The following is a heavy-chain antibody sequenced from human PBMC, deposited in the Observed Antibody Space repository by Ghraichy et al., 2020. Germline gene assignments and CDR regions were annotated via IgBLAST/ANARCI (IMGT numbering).Heavy chain of an antibody. V-gene: IGHV3-15*01. CDR2: LKSKSDGETA. D-gene: IGHD3-16*01. Sequence: LSLTCATSGFTFTNAWMTWVRQAPGKGLEWVGRLKSKSDGETADYGAPVRGRFSISRDDSTNTLYLQMNALKTEDSAVYFCARDRDARWGTYFWGQGTLVTVSS. J-gene: IGHJ4*02. CDR3: ARDRDARWGTYF. CDR1: GFTFTNAW.